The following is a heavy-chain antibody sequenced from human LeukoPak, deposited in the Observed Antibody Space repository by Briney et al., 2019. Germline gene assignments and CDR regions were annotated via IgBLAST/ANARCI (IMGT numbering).Heavy chain of an antibody. D-gene: IGHD2-21*01. CDR3: ARDRAIVVVIARGIDY. CDR2: IYHSGST. Sequence: PSETLSRTCTVSGYSISSGYYWGWIRQHPGKGLEWIGSIYHSGSTYYNPSLESRVAISVDTSKNQFSLKLSSVAAADTAVYYCARDRAIVVVIARGIDYWGQGTLVTVSS. J-gene: IGHJ4*02. CDR1: GYSISSGYY. V-gene: IGHV4-38-2*02.